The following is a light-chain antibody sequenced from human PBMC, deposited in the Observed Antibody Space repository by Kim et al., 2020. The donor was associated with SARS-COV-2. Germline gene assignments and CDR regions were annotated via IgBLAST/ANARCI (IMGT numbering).Light chain of an antibody. Sequence: GDRVTITCRASQDIGNFLAWYQQKPGKVPRVLIYAASALHSGVPSRFSGSGSGTDFTLTISSLQPEDVGSYYCLKYNSAPWTFGHGTKVDIK. CDR3: LKYNSAPWT. CDR2: AAS. J-gene: IGKJ1*01. CDR1: QDIGNF. V-gene: IGKV1-27*01.